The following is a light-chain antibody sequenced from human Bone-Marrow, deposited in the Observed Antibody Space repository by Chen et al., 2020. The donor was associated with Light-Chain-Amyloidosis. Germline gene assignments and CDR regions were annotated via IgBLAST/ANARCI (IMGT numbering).Light chain of an antibody. Sequence: DIVMTQTPLSSPVTLVQPASISCRSSRSLVHRDGNTYLSWLQQRPGQPPRLLIYLISNRFSGVPDRFSGSGAGTDFTLKISRVEAEDVGIYYCMQSTQVPISFGQGTRLEIK. CDR3: MQSTQVPIS. CDR1: RSLVHRDGNTY. CDR2: LIS. V-gene: IGKV2-24*01. J-gene: IGKJ5*01.